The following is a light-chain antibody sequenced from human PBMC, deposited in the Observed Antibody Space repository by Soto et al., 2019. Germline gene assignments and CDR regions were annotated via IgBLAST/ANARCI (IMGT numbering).Light chain of an antibody. CDR2: EGN. CDR3: CSRAGRSTVF. Sequence: QSALTQPASVSGPPGQSITIFCTGTSSDVGSYNLVTWYQQHPGKAPKLIIYEGNKRPSGVSNRFSGSKSGNTASLTISGLQAEDEADYYCCSRAGRSTVFFGGGTKLTVL. J-gene: IGLJ2*01. CDR1: SSDVGSYNL. V-gene: IGLV2-23*01.